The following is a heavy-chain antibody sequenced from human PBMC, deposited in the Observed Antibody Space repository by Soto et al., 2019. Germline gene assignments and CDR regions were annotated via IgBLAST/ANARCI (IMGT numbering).Heavy chain of an antibody. Sequence: SETLSLTCTVSGGSISSGGYYWSWIRQHPGKGLEWIGYIYYSGSTYYNPSLKSRVTISVDTSKNQFSLKLSSVTAADTAVYYCAGMDNWNYPTLNFDYWGQGTLVTVSS. CDR3: AGMDNWNYPTLNFDY. V-gene: IGHV4-31*03. D-gene: IGHD1-7*01. J-gene: IGHJ4*02. CDR2: IYYSGST. CDR1: GGSISSGGYY.